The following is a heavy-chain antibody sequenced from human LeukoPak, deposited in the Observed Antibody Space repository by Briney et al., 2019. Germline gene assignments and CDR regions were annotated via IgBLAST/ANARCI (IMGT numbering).Heavy chain of an antibody. J-gene: IGHJ4*02. CDR1: GFTFSSYW. D-gene: IGHD3-9*01. V-gene: IGHV3-74*01. CDR3: AKAQIPWDILTGYLDC. CDR2: INSDGSST. Sequence: GGSLRLSCAASGFTFSSYWMHWVRQAPGKGLVWVSRINSDGSSTSYADSVKGRFTISRDNAKNTLYLQMNSLRAGDTALYYCAKAQIPWDILTGYLDCWGQGTLVTVSS.